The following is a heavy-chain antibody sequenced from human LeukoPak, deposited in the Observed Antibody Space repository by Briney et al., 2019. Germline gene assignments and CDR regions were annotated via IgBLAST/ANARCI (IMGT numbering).Heavy chain of an antibody. D-gene: IGHD1-26*01. V-gene: IGHV3-21*01. CDR1: GFTFSSYS. CDR2: ISSSSSYI. Sequence: GGSLRLSCAASGFTFSSYSMNWVRQAPGKGLEWVSSISSSSSYIYYADSAKGRFTISRDNAKNSLYLQMNSLRAEDTAVYYCAAKGNGYTGIYVFAQWGQGTLVTVSP. CDR3: AAKGNGYTGIYVFAQ. J-gene: IGHJ4*02.